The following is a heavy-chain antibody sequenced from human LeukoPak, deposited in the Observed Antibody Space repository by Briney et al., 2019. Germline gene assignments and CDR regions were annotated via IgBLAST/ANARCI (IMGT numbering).Heavy chain of an antibody. V-gene: IGHV3-33*03. CDR1: GFTFSSYG. CDR2: IWYDGSNK. Sequence: PGGSLRLSCAASGFTFSSYGMHWVRQAPGKGLEWVAVIWYDGSNKYYADSVKGRFTISRDNAKNSLYLQMNSLRAEDTAVYYCATSFGAIRGYWGQGTLVSVSS. J-gene: IGHJ4*02. CDR3: ATSFGAIRGY. D-gene: IGHD3-10*01.